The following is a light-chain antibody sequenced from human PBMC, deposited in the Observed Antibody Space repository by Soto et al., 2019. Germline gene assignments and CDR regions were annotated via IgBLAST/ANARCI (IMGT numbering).Light chain of an antibody. V-gene: IGKV3-11*01. Sequence: EIILTQSPATLSLSPGERATLSCRASHSVSSYLAWYQETPGQPPRLLISEASNRATGIPARFSSSGSGTDFTLTISSLEPEDFAVYFCHQRYSWPHTFGQGTKLEI. CDR1: HSVSSY. CDR2: EAS. J-gene: IGKJ2*01. CDR3: HQRYSWPHT.